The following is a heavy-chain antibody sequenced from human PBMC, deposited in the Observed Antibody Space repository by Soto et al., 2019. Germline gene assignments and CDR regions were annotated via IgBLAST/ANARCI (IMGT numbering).Heavy chain of an antibody. J-gene: IGHJ6*02. V-gene: IGHV3-9*01. D-gene: IGHD4-17*01. Sequence: GGSLSLSCAASGFTFGDYAMHWVRQGPGKGLEWVSGISWAGGGIGYVDSVKGRINITKDNAKNPLYLQMNSLTAEDSAKYYSAHAINEMDLGEYRYYYYGMDVWGLGTTVTLAS. CDR3: AHAINEMDLGEYRYYYYGMDV. CDR1: GFTFGDYA. CDR2: ISWAGGGI.